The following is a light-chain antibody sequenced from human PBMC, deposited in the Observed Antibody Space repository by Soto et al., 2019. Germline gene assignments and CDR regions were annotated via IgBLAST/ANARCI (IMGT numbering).Light chain of an antibody. CDR2: DAS. V-gene: IGKV1-5*01. Sequence: DIQLTQSPSTLSASVGDRVTITCRASQTISNWLAWYQQKPVKAPKVLIFDASNLYGGVPSRFSGRRSGTDFTRTISSLQPSYFATYYCQKYNTYPLTFGGGTKVEI. CDR3: QKYNTYPLT. J-gene: IGKJ4*01. CDR1: QTISNW.